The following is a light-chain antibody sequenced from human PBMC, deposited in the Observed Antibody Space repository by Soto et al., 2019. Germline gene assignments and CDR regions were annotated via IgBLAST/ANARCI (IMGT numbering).Light chain of an antibody. CDR2: QTS. Sequence: EIVLTQSPATLSSFPGDRVTLSCRASQYINTRLAWYQHRPGQAPRLLIYQTSLRAAGIPARFSASGSGTDFTLTISDVQPEDFATYYCQQGYSARITCGQGTRREIK. CDR1: QYINTR. CDR3: QQGYSARIT. V-gene: IGKV3-11*01. J-gene: IGKJ5*01.